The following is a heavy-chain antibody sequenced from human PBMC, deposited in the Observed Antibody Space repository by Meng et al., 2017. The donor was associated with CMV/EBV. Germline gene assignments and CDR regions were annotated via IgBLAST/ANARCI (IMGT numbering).Heavy chain of an antibody. CDR3: ARDGVPAAIYYYYGMDV. CDR2: ISYDGSNK. V-gene: IGHV3-30-3*01. D-gene: IGHD2-2*02. J-gene: IGHJ6*02. Sequence: GESLKISCAASGFTFSSYAMHWVRQAPGKGLEWVAVISYDGSNKYYADSVKGRFTISRDNSKNTLYLQMNSLRAEDTAVYYCARDGVPAAIYYYYGMDVWGQGTTVT. CDR1: GFTFSSYA.